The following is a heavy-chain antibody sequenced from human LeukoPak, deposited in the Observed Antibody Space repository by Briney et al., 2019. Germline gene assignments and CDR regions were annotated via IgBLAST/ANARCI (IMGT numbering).Heavy chain of an antibody. Sequence: ASVKVSCKASGYTFTSYDINWVRQATGQGLEWMGWMNPNSGNTGYAQKFQGRVTMTRNTSISTAYMELSSLRSEDTAVYYCALGYCSGGSCYRTESGLDYWGQGTLVTVSS. V-gene: IGHV1-8*01. J-gene: IGHJ4*02. CDR2: MNPNSGNT. D-gene: IGHD2-15*01. CDR3: ALGYCSGGSCYRTESGLDY. CDR1: GYTFTSYD.